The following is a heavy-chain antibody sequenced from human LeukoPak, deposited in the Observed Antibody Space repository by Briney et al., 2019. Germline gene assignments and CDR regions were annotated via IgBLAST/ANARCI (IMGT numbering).Heavy chain of an antibody. CDR3: ASNPYCGGDCYFDY. CDR1: GGSISSGGYS. CDR2: IYHSGST. J-gene: IGHJ4*02. Sequence: SETLSLTCAVSGGSISSGGYSWSWIRQPPGKGLERIGYIYHSGSTYYNPSLKSRVTISVDRSKNQFSLKLSSVTAADTAVYYCASNPYCGGDCYFDYWGQGTLVTVSS. V-gene: IGHV4-30-2*01. D-gene: IGHD2-21*02.